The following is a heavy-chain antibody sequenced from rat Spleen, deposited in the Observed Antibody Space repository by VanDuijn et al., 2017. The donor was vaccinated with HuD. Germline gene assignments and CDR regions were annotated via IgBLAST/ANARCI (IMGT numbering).Heavy chain of an antibody. CDR1: GYSITSSYR. J-gene: IGHJ3*01. CDR3: ARSDGTHYYLPFAD. V-gene: IGHV3-3*01. Sequence: EVQLQESGPGLVKPSQSLSLTCSVTGYSITSSYRWNWIRKFPGNKMEWVGYISYSGSSGYNPSLKSRISITSDTSKNQFFLQVNSVTTEDTATYYCARSDGTHYYLPFADWGQGTLVTVSS. CDR2: ISYSGSS. D-gene: IGHD1-12*02.